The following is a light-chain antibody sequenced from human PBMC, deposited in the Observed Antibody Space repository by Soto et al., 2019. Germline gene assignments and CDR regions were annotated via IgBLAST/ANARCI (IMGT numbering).Light chain of an antibody. Sequence: DIQRTQSPSSASASVGDRVTITCRASQDIGTWFAWFQQKPGKAPKLLIYATSSLQSGVPSRFSGSGSGTDFPLTIRSLQPEDFANYYCQQANTSPYTFGQGTKLEIK. CDR3: QQANTSPYT. CDR2: ATS. V-gene: IGKV1D-12*01. CDR1: QDIGTW. J-gene: IGKJ2*01.